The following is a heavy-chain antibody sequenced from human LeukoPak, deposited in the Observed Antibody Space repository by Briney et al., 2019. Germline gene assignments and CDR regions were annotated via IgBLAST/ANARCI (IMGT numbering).Heavy chain of an antibody. J-gene: IGHJ3*02. CDR1: GFTFSSYA. CDR2: ISSSSSYI. V-gene: IGHV3-21*01. Sequence: AGGSLRLSCAASGFTFSSYAMSWVRQAPGKGLEWVSSISSSSSYIYYADSVKGRFTISRDNAKNSLYLQMNSLRAEDTAVYYCARDGDYGDYNDAFDIWGQGTMVTVSS. D-gene: IGHD4-17*01. CDR3: ARDGDYGDYNDAFDI.